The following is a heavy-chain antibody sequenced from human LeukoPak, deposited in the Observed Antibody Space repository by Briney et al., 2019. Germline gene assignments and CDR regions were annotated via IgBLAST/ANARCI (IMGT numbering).Heavy chain of an antibody. CDR3: ARDQHDILTGYYLDY. V-gene: IGHV1-46*01. D-gene: IGHD3-9*01. CDR1: GYTFTSYY. J-gene: IGHJ4*02. CDR2: VNSSGGST. Sequence: GASVKVSCKASGYTFTSYYMHWVRQAPGQGLEWMGIVNSSGGSTSYAQKFQGRVTMTRDTSKNTVYMELSSMRSEDAAVYYCARDQHDILTGYYLDYWGQGTLVTVSS.